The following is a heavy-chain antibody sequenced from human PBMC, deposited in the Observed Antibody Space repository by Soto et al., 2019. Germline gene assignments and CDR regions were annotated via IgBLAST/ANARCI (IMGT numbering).Heavy chain of an antibody. J-gene: IGHJ6*02. V-gene: IGHV4-31*03. CDR2: IYYSGRT. CDR1: GGSISSGGYY. D-gene: IGHD2-15*01. Sequence: SETLSLPCTVSGGSISSGGYYWSWIRQHPGKGLEWSGYIYYSGRTYYNPSLKSRVTISVDTSKNQFSLKLSSVTAADTAVYYCAREGCSKAATNYYYYGMDVWGQGTTVTVSS. CDR3: AREGCSKAATNYYYYGMDV.